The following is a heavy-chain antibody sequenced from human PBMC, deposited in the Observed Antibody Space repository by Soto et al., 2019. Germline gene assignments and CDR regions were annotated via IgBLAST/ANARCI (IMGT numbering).Heavy chain of an antibody. D-gene: IGHD3-3*01. CDR3: ARDLGDFWSGPYYFDY. CDR2: ISYDGSNK. V-gene: IGHV3-30*03. Sequence: GGSLRLSCAASGFTFSSYGMHWVRQAPGKGLEWVAVISYDGSNKYYADSVKGRFTISRDNSKNTLYLQMNSLRAEDTAVYYCARDLGDFWSGPYYFDYWGQGTLVTVSS. J-gene: IGHJ4*02. CDR1: GFTFSSYG.